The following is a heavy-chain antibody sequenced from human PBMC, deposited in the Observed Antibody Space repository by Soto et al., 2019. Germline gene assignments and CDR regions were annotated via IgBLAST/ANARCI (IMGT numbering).Heavy chain of an antibody. Sequence: SDTLSLTCTVSGGSISSGDYYWSWIRQPPGKGLEWIGYIYYSGSTYYNPSLKSRVTISVDTSKNQFSLKLSSVTAADTAVYYCARSAMIVVVTPFDYWGQGTLVTVS. J-gene: IGHJ4*02. D-gene: IGHD3-22*01. CDR1: GGSISSGDYY. V-gene: IGHV4-30-4*02. CDR2: IYYSGST. CDR3: ARSAMIVVVTPFDY.